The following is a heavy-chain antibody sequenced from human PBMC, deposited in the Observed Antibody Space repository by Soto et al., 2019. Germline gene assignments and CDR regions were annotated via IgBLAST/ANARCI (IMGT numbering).Heavy chain of an antibody. CDR1: GFTFSSYA. V-gene: IGHV3-23*01. CDR3: AKDLGIPLDGYYYYGMDV. Sequence: EVQLLESGGGLVQPGGSLRLSCAASGFTFSSYAMSWVRQAPGKGLEWVSAISGSGGSTYYADSVKGRFTISRDNSKNTLYLQVNSLRAEDTAVYYCAKDLGIPLDGYYYYGMDVWGQGTTVTVSS. D-gene: IGHD1-1*01. J-gene: IGHJ6*02. CDR2: ISGSGGST.